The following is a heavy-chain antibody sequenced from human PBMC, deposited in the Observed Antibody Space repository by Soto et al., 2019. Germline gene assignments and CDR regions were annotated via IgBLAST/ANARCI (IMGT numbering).Heavy chain of an antibody. Sequence: LETLSLTCTVSGGSISSYYWSWIRQPPGKGLEWIGYIYYSGSTNYNPYLQSRVTRSVDTSKNQFSLKLSSVTAADTDVYYCARAHSNSLLYYYYYGMDVWGQGTTVTVSS. CDR1: GGSISSYY. CDR2: IYYSGST. D-gene: IGHD4-4*01. J-gene: IGHJ6*02. CDR3: ARAHSNSLLYYYYYGMDV. V-gene: IGHV4-59*01.